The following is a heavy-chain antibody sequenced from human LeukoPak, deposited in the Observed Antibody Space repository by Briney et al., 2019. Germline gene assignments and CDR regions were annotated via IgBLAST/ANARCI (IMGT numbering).Heavy chain of an antibody. CDR3: ARPLPQTYCSGGSCLRNVAMDV. Sequence: GGSLRLSCAASGFTFSSYSMNWVRQAPGKGLEWVSSISSSSSYIYYADSVKGRFTISRDNAKNSLYLQMNSLRAEDTAVYYCARPLPQTYCSGGSCLRNVAMDVWGQGTTVTVSS. V-gene: IGHV3-21*01. J-gene: IGHJ6*02. CDR2: ISSSSSYI. CDR1: GFTFSSYS. D-gene: IGHD2-15*01.